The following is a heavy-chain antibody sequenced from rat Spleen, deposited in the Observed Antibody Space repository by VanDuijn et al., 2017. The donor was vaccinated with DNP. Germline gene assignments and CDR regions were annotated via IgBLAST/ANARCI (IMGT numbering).Heavy chain of an antibody. V-gene: IGHV5-31*01. Sequence: EVQLVESGGVLVQPGRSLKLSCVASGFTFNNYWMTWIRQVPGEGLEWVASISSSGGSTYYPDSVKGRFTISRDNAENTVYLQMNSLWSEDTATYYCARGNYPGIKTLDYGGQGVMVTVSS. CDR3: ARGNYPGIKTLDY. CDR2: ISSSGGST. J-gene: IGHJ2*01. CDR1: GFTFNNYW. D-gene: IGHD1-4*01.